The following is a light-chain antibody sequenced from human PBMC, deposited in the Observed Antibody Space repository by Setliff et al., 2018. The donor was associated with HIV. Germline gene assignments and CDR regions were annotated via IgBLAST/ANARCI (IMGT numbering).Light chain of an antibody. CDR2: DVT. CDR3: CSYAGSYTYV. J-gene: IGLJ1*01. V-gene: IGLV2-11*01. CDR1: SSDVGYYNF. Sequence: SALTQPRSVSGSPGQSVTISCTGTSSDVGYYNFVSWYQQHPGKAPKLMIYDVTKRPSGVPDRFSSSKSGNTASLTISGLQAEDEADYYCCSYAGSYTYVFGTGTKVTVL.